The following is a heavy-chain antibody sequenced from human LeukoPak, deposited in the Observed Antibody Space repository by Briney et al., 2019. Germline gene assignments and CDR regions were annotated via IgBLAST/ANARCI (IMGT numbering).Heavy chain of an antibody. J-gene: IGHJ4*02. CDR2: INPNSGGT. V-gene: IGHV1-2*02. CDR3: ARDKRGYGSGSPSGY. D-gene: IGHD3-10*01. CDR1: GYTFNAYY. Sequence: GASVKVSCKTSGYTFNAYYMHWVRQAPGQGLEWMGWINPNSGGTNYAQKFQGRVTMTRDTSISTAYMELSRLRSDDTAVYYCARDKRGYGSGSPSGYWGQGTLVTVSS.